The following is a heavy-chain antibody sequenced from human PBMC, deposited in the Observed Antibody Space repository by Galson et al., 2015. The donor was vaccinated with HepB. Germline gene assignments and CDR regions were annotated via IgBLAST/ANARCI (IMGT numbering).Heavy chain of an antibody. CDR3: ANGGGLLRYFDWLDV. D-gene: IGHD3-9*01. J-gene: IGHJ6*02. Sequence: SLRLSCAASGFLFSSYAMHWVRQAPGKGLAWVAMTSWDGSFTHYADSVKGRFTISRDNSKNKLYLQMNSLRPEDTAVYYCANGGGLLRYFDWLDVWGQGTTVTVSS. V-gene: IGHV3-30*18. CDR1: GFLFSSYA. CDR2: TSWDGSFT.